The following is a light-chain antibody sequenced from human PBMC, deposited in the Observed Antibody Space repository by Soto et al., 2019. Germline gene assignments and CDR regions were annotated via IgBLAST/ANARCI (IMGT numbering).Light chain of an antibody. CDR2: KNN. CDR1: SSNIGRNI. V-gene: IGLV1-44*01. Sequence: QSVLIQAPSASGTPGQRVTISCSGSSSNIGRNIVNWYQQLPGTAPKLLIYKNNERPSGVPDRFSGSKSGTSASLAISGLQSEDEADYYCASWDDTQDGDWVFGGGTQLTVL. J-gene: IGLJ3*02. CDR3: ASWDDTQDGDWV.